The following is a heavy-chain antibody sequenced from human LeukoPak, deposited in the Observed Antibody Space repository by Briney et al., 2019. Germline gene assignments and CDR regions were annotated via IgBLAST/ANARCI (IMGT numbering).Heavy chain of an antibody. CDR3: ARGRLGFP. Sequence: EASVKVSCKASGYTFTDYAIHWVRQAPGQRLEWMGWINAGNGNTKYSQEFQGRVTISRDTSASTAYMELSSLRSEDMSVYYCARGRLGFPWGQGTLVTVSS. J-gene: IGHJ5*02. D-gene: IGHD5-12*01. CDR1: GYTFTDYA. V-gene: IGHV1-3*03. CDR2: INAGNGNT.